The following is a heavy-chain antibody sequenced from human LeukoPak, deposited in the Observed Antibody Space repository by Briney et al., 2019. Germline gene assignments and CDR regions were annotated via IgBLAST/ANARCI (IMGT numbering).Heavy chain of an antibody. D-gene: IGHD2-15*01. CDR2: ISSSGSTI. CDR1: GFTFSDYY. V-gene: IGHV3-11*01. CDR3: ARDLSALMGISDY. J-gene: IGHJ4*02. Sequence: PGGSLRLSCAASGFTFSDYYMRWIRQAPGKGLEWVSYISSSGSTIYYADSVKGRFTISRDNAKNSLYLQMNSLRAEDTAVYYCARDLSALMGISDYWGQGTLVTVSS.